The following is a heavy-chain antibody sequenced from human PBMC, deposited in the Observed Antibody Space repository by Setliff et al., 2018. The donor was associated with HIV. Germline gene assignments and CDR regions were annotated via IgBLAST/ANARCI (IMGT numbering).Heavy chain of an antibody. CDR2: MSYTGTT. CDR3: AMGSSGYPFDY. Sequence: SETLSLTCAVYGGSFSGYYWGWIRQPPGKGLDWIGSMSYTGTTYDNPSLKSRVTISVDTSKNQFSLKLTSVTAADAAVYFCAMGSSGYPFDYWGQGSLVTVSS. D-gene: IGHD3-22*01. J-gene: IGHJ4*02. CDR1: GGSFSGYY. V-gene: IGHV4-39*01.